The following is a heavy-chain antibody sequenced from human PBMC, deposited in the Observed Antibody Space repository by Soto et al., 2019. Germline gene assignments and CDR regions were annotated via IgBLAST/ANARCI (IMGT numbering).Heavy chain of an antibody. CDR3: ARTFSSWYYFDY. V-gene: IGHV1-46*01. J-gene: IGHJ4*02. CDR2: INPSGGST. D-gene: IGHD6-13*01. Sequence: VASVKVSCKASGYTFTSYYMHWVRQAPGRGLEWMGIINPSGGSTSYAQKFQGRVTMARDTSTSTVYMELSSLRSEDTAVYYCARTFSSWYYFDYWGQGTLVTVSS. CDR1: GYTFTSYY.